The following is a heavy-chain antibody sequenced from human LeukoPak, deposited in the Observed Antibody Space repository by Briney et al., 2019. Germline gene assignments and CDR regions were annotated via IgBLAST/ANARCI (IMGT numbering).Heavy chain of an antibody. D-gene: IGHD3-9*01. CDR3: AKDSGHIRYFDH. CDR2: ISYDGSNK. J-gene: IGHJ4*02. Sequence: PGGSLRLSCAASGFTFRSFAMHWVRQAPGKGLEWVAVISYDGSNKKYADSVKGRFTISRDNSKNTLFLQMNSLRAEDTAVYYCAKDSGHIRYFDHWGQGTLVTVSS. CDR1: GFTFRSFA. V-gene: IGHV3-30*04.